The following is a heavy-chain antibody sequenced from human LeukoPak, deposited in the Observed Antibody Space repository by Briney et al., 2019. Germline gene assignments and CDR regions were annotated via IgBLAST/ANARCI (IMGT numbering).Heavy chain of an antibody. J-gene: IGHJ4*02. CDR2: INSDGSST. D-gene: IGHD3-16*02. CDR3: AKEYYDYVWGSYRYLHY. V-gene: IGHV3-74*01. Sequence: GGSLRLSCAASGFTFRSYWMHWVRQAPGKGLVWVSRINSDGSSTNYADSVKGRFTISRDNAKNTLYLQMNSLRAEDTAVYYCAKEYYDYVWGSYRYLHYWGQGTLVTVSS. CDR1: GFTFRSYW.